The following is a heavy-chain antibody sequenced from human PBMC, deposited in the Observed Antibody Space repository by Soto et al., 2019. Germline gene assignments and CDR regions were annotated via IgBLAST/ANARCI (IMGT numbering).Heavy chain of an antibody. D-gene: IGHD6-25*01. CDR3: AKFIVGTGGSSGWPWFLDS. CDR1: GFAFSSYA. Sequence: EVQLLESGGNLVQPGGSLRLSCAASGFAFSSYAMTWVRQAPGKGLEWVSALSGTGGTTYSADSVRGRFTIARDNSKNKLYLQMTGLSPEDSAIYYCAKFIVGTGGSSGWPWFLDSWGQGTLVTVSS. CDR2: LSGTGGTT. J-gene: IGHJ4*02. V-gene: IGHV3-23*01.